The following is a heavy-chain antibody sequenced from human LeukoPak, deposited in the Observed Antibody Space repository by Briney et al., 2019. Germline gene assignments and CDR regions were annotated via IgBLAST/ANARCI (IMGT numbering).Heavy chain of an antibody. J-gene: IGHJ4*02. V-gene: IGHV3-30-3*01. CDR1: GFTFSSYA. CDR2: ISYDGSNK. D-gene: IGHD3-22*01. CDR3: ARSRDYYDNSGYSHFDY. Sequence: GGSLRLSCAASGFTFSSYAMHWVRQAPGKGLEWVAVISYDGSNKYYADSVKGRFTISRDNSKNTLYLQMNSLRAEDTAVYYCARSRDYYDNSGYSHFDYWGQGTLVTVSS.